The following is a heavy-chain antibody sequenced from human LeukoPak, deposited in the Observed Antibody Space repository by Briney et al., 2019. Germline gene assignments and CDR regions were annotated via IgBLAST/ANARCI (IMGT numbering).Heavy chain of an antibody. CDR1: GGSISSYY. J-gene: IGHJ3*02. D-gene: IGHD3-22*01. CDR3: ARVRENMIGDAFDI. Sequence: TASETLSLTCTVSGGSISSYYWSWIRQPPGKGLEWIGYIYYSGSTNYNPSLKSRVTISVDTSKNQFSLKLSSVTAADTAVYYCARVRENMIGDAFDIWGQARKDAVCS. CDR2: IYYSGST. V-gene: IGHV4-59*01.